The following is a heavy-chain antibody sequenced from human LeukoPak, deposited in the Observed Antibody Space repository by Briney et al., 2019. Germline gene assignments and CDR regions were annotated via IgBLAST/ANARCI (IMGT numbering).Heavy chain of an antibody. V-gene: IGHV3-30*18. D-gene: IGHD1-26*01. CDR1: GFTFSSYG. CDR2: ISYDGSNK. CDR3: AKDRIDRGRSVPIDC. Sequence: GRSLRLSCAASGFTFSSYGMHWVRQAPGKGLEWVSVISYDGSNKYYADSVKGRFTISRDNSKNTLYLQKNSLRAEDTAVYYCAKDRIDRGRSVPIDCWGQGTLVTVSS. J-gene: IGHJ4*02.